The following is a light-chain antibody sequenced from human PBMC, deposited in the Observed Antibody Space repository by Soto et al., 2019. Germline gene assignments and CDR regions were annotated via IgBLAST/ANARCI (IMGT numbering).Light chain of an antibody. V-gene: IGKV1-5*03. CDR3: QQYNSYSVT. Sequence: DIQMTQSPFTLSASVGDRVTITCRASQSISSWLAWYQQKPGKAPKLLIYKASTLESGVPSRFSGSGSGTEFTLTISSLQPDDFATYYCQQYNSYSVTFGQGAKAAIK. CDR1: QSISSW. CDR2: KAS. J-gene: IGKJ1*01.